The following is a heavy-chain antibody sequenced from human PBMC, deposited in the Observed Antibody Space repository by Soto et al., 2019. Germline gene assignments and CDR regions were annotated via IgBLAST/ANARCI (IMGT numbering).Heavy chain of an antibody. Sequence: SETLSLTCTVSGGSISSSSYYWGWIRQPPGKGLEWIGSIYYSGSTYYNPSLKSRVTISVDTSKNQFSLKLSSVTAADTAVYYCARGRSSSWYGYWGQGTLVTVSS. J-gene: IGHJ4*02. CDR3: ARGRSSSWYGY. CDR1: GGSISSSSYY. CDR2: IYYSGST. D-gene: IGHD6-13*01. V-gene: IGHV4-39*07.